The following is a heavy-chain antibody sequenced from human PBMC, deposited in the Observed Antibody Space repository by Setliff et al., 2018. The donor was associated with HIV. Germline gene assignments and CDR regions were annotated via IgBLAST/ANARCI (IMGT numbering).Heavy chain of an antibody. J-gene: IGHJ4*02. D-gene: IGHD6-25*01. CDR2: IYSDGST. CDR1: GFTVSSSY. Sequence: SLRLSCEASGFTVSSSYMAWVRQAPGKGLEWVSTIYSDGSTYHRDSVKGRFTPSRDNSKNTVYLQVGSLRPDDTAMYYCARSRPYNSALDYWGQGTLVTVSS. CDR3: ARSRPYNSALDY. V-gene: IGHV3-66*02.